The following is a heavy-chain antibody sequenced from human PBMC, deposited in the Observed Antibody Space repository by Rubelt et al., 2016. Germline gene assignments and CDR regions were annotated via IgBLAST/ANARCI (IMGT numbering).Heavy chain of an antibody. CDR3: ASSSGSYHSLDY. CDR1: GYTFTGYY. Sequence: QVQLVQSGAEVKKPGASVKVSCKASGYTFTGYYMHWVRPAPGQGLEWMGWINPNSGGTNYEQNFQGRVTMTRETSISTAYMELSRLGSDDTAVYYCASSSGSYHSLDYWGQGTLVTVSS. J-gene: IGHJ4*02. V-gene: IGHV1-2*02. D-gene: IGHD1-26*01. CDR2: INPNSGGT.